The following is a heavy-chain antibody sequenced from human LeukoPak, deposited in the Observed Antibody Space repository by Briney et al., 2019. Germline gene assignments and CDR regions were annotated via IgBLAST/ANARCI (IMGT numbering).Heavy chain of an antibody. V-gene: IGHV4-61*02. CDR3: ARAGDNYDFWSGHSFDI. CDR1: GGSITSGSYY. Sequence: SETLSLTCTVSGGSITSGSYYWSWIRQPAGKGLEWIGRIYTSGSTNYNPSLKSRVTISVDTSKNQFSLKLSSVTAADTAVYYCARAGDNYDFWSGHSFDIWGQGTMVTVSS. D-gene: IGHD3-3*01. CDR2: IYTSGST. J-gene: IGHJ3*02.